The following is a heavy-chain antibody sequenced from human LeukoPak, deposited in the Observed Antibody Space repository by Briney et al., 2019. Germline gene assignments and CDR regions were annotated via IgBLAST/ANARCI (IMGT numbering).Heavy chain of an antibody. Sequence: ASVKVSCKASGYTFTGYYMHWVRRAPGQGLEWMGWINPNSGGTNYAQKFQGRVTMTRDTSISTAYMELSRLRSDDTAVYYCARDTVVVPAAISGWFDPWGQGTLVTVSS. CDR1: GYTFTGYY. CDR3: ARDTVVVPAAISGWFDP. J-gene: IGHJ5*02. CDR2: INPNSGGT. V-gene: IGHV1-2*02. D-gene: IGHD2-2*02.